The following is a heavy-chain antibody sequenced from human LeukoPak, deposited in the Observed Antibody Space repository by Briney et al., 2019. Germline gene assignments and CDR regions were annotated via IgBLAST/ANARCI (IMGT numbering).Heavy chain of an antibody. CDR3: ARGYIAAAGTGY. D-gene: IGHD6-13*01. Sequence: PGRSLRLSCAASGFTFSSYAMHWVRQAPGKGLEWVSYISSGGSAIYYADSLKGRFTISRDNAKNSLYLQMNSLRAEDTAVYYCARGYIAAAGTGYWGQGTLVTVSS. CDR1: GFTFSSYA. J-gene: IGHJ4*02. V-gene: IGHV3-48*04. CDR2: ISSGGSAI.